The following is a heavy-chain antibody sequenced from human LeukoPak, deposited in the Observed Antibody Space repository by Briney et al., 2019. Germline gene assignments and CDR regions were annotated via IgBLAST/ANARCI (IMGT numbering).Heavy chain of an antibody. CDR2: ISSNSSNI. J-gene: IGHJ3*02. V-gene: IGHV3-21*01. CDR3: ASGVGGSGSGI. Sequence: GGSLRLSCAASGFTFSSYSMNWVRQAPGKGLEWVAAISSNSSNIYYADSVKGRFTISRDKAKNTLYLQMNSRRSEATARYYWASGVGGSGSGIWGQGTMVTVSS. D-gene: IGHD6-19*01. CDR1: GFTFSSYS.